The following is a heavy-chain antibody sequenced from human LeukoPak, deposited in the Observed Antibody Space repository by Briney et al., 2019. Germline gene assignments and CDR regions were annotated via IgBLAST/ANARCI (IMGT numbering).Heavy chain of an antibody. J-gene: IGHJ3*02. Sequence: ASVKVSCKASGYTFTSYDINGVRQATGQGLEWMGWMNPNSGNTGYAQKFQGRVTITRYTSISTAYMELSSLRSEDTAVYYCARVTKDDAFDIWRQGTMLTVSS. V-gene: IGHV1-8*03. CDR3: ARVTKDDAFDI. CDR2: MNPNSGNT. D-gene: IGHD1-1*01. CDR1: GYTFTSYD.